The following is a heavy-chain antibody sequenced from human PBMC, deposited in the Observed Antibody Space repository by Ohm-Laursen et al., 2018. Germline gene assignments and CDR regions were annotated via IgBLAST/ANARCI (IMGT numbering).Heavy chain of an antibody. Sequence: GASVKVSCKASGYTFTSYEINWVRQAPGQGLEWMGIISPSGGSTSYTQNFQGRVTMTRDTSTTTVYMELSSLRSEDTAVYYCAIRGGAGAFDIWGQGTLVTVSS. V-gene: IGHV1-46*01. CDR3: AIRGGAGAFDI. CDR2: ISPSGGST. CDR1: GYTFTSYE. D-gene: IGHD2-15*01. J-gene: IGHJ3*02.